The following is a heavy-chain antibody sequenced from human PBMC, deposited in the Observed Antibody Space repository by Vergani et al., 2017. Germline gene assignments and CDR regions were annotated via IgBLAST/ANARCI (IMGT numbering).Heavy chain of an antibody. CDR3: ARERIYYDSSGYYYPGFDY. CDR1: GGSISSGSYY. D-gene: IGHD3-22*01. CDR2: IYTSGST. Sequence: QVQLQESGPGLVKPSQTLSLTCTVSGGSISSGSYYWSWIRQPAGKGLEWIGRIYTSGSTNYNPSLKSRVTISVDTSKNQFSRKLSAVTAADTAVYYCARERIYYDSSGYYYPGFDYWGQGTLVTVSS. V-gene: IGHV4-61*02. J-gene: IGHJ4*02.